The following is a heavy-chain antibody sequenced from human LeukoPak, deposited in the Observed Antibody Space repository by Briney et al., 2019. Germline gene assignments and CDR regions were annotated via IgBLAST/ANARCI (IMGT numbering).Heavy chain of an antibody. D-gene: IGHD3-10*01. Sequence: GGSLRLSCAASGFTFSSYAMHWVRQAPGKGLEWVAVISYDGSNKYYADSVKGRFTISRDNSKNTLYLQMNSLRAEDTAVYYCARDTVRGSPPPPSDYWGQGTLVTVSS. CDR2: ISYDGSNK. J-gene: IGHJ4*02. V-gene: IGHV3-30-3*01. CDR3: ARDTVRGSPPPPSDY. CDR1: GFTFSSYA.